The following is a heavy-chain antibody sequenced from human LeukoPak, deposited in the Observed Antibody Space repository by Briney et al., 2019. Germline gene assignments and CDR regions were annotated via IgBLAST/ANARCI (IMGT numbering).Heavy chain of an antibody. CDR2: INPSGGST. CDR3: ARDLFSEVEDFNWDQYNWFDP. J-gene: IGHJ5*02. D-gene: IGHD3-9*01. Sequence: ASVKVSCKASGYTFTSYYMHWVRQAPGQGLEWMGIINPSGGSTSYAQKLQGRVTMNRDTSPITVYMELSSLRSEDTAVYYCARDLFSEVEDFNWDQYNWFDPWGQGTLVTVSS. CDR1: GYTFTSYY. V-gene: IGHV1-46*01.